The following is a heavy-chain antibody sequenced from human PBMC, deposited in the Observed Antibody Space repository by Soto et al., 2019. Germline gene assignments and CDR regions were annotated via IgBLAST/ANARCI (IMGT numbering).Heavy chain of an antibody. Sequence: SETLSLTCAVSGGSIGGAGYSWSWIRQPPGGGLDWIGYIYESGTILYNPSLKTRLTISLNWSDKQFSQTLNSVTAADTAVYYCARAQFYSGSGNYHNLMFDPWGQGTQVTVSS. D-gene: IGHD3-10*01. V-gene: IGHV4-30-2*01. CDR2: IYESGTI. J-gene: IGHJ5*02. CDR3: ARAQFYSGSGNYHNLMFDP. CDR1: GGSIGGAGYS.